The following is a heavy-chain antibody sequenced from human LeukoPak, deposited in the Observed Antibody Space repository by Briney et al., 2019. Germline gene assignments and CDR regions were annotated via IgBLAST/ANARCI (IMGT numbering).Heavy chain of an antibody. V-gene: IGHV1-8*01. Sequence: ASVKVPCKASGYTFTSYDINWVRQATGQGLEWMGWMNPNSGNTGYAQKFQGRVTVTRITVISTAYMELSRLRSEDTAVYYCATSSPRDILTGLSLFDYWGQGTLVTVSS. J-gene: IGHJ4*02. CDR3: ATSSPRDILTGLSLFDY. CDR2: MNPNSGNT. CDR1: GYTFTSYD. D-gene: IGHD3-9*01.